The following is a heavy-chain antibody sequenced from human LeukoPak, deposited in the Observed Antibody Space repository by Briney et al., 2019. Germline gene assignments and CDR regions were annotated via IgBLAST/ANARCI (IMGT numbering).Heavy chain of an antibody. Sequence: GGSLRLSCAASGFTFSSYWMQWVRQAPGKGLVWVSRINPDGSSTTYADSVKGRFTISRDNAKNTLYLQMNSLRAGDTAVYYCATFGSSSWGGYWGQGTLVTVSS. D-gene: IGHD6-13*01. J-gene: IGHJ4*02. V-gene: IGHV3-74*01. CDR1: GFTFSSYW. CDR3: ATFGSSSWGGY. CDR2: INPDGSST.